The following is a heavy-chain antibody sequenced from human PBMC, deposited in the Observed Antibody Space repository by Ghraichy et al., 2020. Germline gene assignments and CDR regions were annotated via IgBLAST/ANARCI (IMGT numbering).Heavy chain of an antibody. J-gene: IGHJ2*01. V-gene: IGHV3-11*04. CDR1: GFTFSDYY. Sequence: GGSLRLSCAASGFTFSDYYLNWIRQAPGKGLEWVSYISGSGNNIYYADSVKGRFTISRDNAKNSLYLQMKSLRAEDAAVYYCAREGWFFDLWGRGTLVTVSS. CDR3: AREGWFFDL. CDR2: ISGSGNNI.